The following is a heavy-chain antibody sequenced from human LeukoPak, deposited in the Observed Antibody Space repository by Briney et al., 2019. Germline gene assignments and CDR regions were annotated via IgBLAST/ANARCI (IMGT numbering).Heavy chain of an antibody. CDR2: ISYDGSNK. Sequence: GGSLRLSCAASGFTFSSYAMHWVRQAPGKGLEWVAVISYDGSNKYYADSVKGRFTISRDNSKNTLYLQMNSLRAEDTAVYYCARGNHCSGGSCYSFDYWGQGTLVTVSS. CDR3: ARGNHCSGGSCYSFDY. V-gene: IGHV3-30*04. CDR1: GFTFSSYA. J-gene: IGHJ4*02. D-gene: IGHD2-15*01.